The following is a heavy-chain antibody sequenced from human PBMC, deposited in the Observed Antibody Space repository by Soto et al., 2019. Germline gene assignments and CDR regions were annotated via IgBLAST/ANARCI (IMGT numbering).Heavy chain of an antibody. V-gene: IGHV1-8*01. D-gene: IGHD5-18*01. CDR1: GYTFTSYD. CDR3: ARGDVDTAMVGDGMDV. J-gene: IGHJ6*02. CDR2: MNPNSGNT. Sequence: PSVKVSCKASGYTFTSYDINWVRQATGQGLEWMGWMNPNSGNTGYAQKFQGRVTMTRNTSISTAYMELSSLRSEDTAVYYCARGDVDTAMVGDGMDVWGQGTTVTVSS.